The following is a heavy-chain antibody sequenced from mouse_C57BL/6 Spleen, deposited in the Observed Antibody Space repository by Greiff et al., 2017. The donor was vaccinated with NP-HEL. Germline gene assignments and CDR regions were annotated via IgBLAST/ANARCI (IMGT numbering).Heavy chain of an antibody. CDR1: GYSITSGYY. J-gene: IGHJ4*01. Sequence: VQLKESGPGLVKPSQSLSLTCSVTGYSITSGYYWNWIRQFPGNKLEWMGYISYDGSNNYNPSLKNRISITRDTSKNQFFLKLNSVTTEDTATYYCARVIYYGNYRDYAMDYWGQGTSVTVSS. CDR3: ARVIYYGNYRDYAMDY. D-gene: IGHD2-1*01. CDR2: ISYDGSN. V-gene: IGHV3-6*01.